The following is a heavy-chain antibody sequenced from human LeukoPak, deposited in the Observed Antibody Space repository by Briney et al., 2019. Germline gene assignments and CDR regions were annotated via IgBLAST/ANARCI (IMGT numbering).Heavy chain of an antibody. D-gene: IGHD2-21*01. CDR2: FDPEDGKT. J-gene: IGHJ4*02. V-gene: IGHV1-24*01. CDR3: ATAGDAIDSVIWDF. Sequence: ASVKVSCKLSGNTLTEFSMHWVRQAPGKGLEWMGGFDPEDGKTIYAQKFQGRVTMTEDTSTDTAYMELSSLRSEDTAVYYCATAGDAIDSVIWDFWGQGTLVTVSS. CDR1: GNTLTEFS.